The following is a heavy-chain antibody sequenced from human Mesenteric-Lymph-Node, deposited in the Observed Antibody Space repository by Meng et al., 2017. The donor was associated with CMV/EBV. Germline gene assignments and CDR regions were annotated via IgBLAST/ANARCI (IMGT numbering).Heavy chain of an antibody. V-gene: IGHV4-61*01. J-gene: IGHJ5*02. CDR1: GGFVDSDNYH. Sequence: ESLKISCIVSGGFVDSDNYHWSWIRQPPGKGLEWSGQTVYGQNTNYNPSLQSRLTISIDTSKNQFSLTLNSVTAADTAVYYCARDASHQLTAYNWFDPWGQGTLVTVSS. CDR3: ARDASHQLTAYNWFDP. CDR2: TVYGQNT. D-gene: IGHD4/OR15-4a*01.